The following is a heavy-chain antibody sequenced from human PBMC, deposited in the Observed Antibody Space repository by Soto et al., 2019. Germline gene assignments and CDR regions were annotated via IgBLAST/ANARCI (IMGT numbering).Heavy chain of an antibody. CDR3: TLGSWSAETFDI. CDR1: GGTFSTYT. J-gene: IGHJ3*02. CDR2: ILPMLDIT. D-gene: IGHD6-13*01. Sequence: QVQLVQSGAEVKKPGSSVKVSCKASGGTFSTYTIIWVRQAPGQGLEWMGRILPMLDITNSAQRFQGRVTITADKSKSTAYRELSSLRCEDTAVYYCTLGSWSAETFDIWGRGTMVTVSS. V-gene: IGHV1-69*02.